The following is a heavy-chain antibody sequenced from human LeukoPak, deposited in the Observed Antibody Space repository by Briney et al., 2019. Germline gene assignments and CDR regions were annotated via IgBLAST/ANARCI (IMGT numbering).Heavy chain of an antibody. V-gene: IGHV3-33*01. CDR3: ARGGHCSTTSCSNYDGMDV. J-gene: IGHJ6*02. CDR2: TWYDGSNK. CDR1: GFTFSSYG. Sequence: GGSLRLSCAASGFTFSSYGMHWVRQAPGKGLEWVAATWYDGSNKYYADSVKGRFTISRDNSKNTLYLQMNSLRAEDTAVYFCARGGHCSTTSCSNYDGMDVWGQGTTLTVSS. D-gene: IGHD2-2*01.